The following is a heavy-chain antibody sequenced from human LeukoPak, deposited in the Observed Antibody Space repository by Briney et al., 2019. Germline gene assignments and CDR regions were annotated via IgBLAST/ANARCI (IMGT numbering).Heavy chain of an antibody. D-gene: IGHD1-26*01. CDR3: AKRGRGSSPFDY. Sequence: KTSETLPLTCTVSGVSISSYHWNWIRQPPGKGLEWIGYIYNSGSTNYNPSLKSRVTISVDTSKNQFSLNLTSVTAADTAVYYCAKRGRGSSPFDYWGQGTLVTVSS. CDR1: GVSISSYH. J-gene: IGHJ4*02. CDR2: IYNSGST. V-gene: IGHV4-4*09.